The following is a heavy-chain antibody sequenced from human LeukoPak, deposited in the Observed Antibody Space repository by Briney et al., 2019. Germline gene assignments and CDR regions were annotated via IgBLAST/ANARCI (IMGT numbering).Heavy chain of an antibody. CDR3: ATRHYVSSSSIVR. J-gene: IGHJ4*02. V-gene: IGHV1-24*01. Sequence: ASVRVSCKVSGYSLTELSMHWVRQAPGKGLEWMGGFDPEDGETIYTQKFQGRVTMTEDTSTDTAYMELSSLRSEDTAVYYCATRHYVSSSSIVRWGQGRNVSVSS. CDR1: GYSLTELS. CDR2: FDPEDGET. D-gene: IGHD3-10*02.